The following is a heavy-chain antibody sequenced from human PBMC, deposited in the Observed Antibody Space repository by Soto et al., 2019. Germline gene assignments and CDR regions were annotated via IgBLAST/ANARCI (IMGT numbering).Heavy chain of an antibody. V-gene: IGHV5-51*01. J-gene: IGHJ5*02. CDR3: ARLGDYDFWSGPNWFDH. Sequence: PGESLKISCKGSGYSFTSYWIGWVRQMPGKGLEWMGIIYPGDSDTRYSPSFQGQVTISADKSISTAYLQWSSLKASDTAMYYCARLGDYDFWSGPNWFDHWGQGTLVTVSS. D-gene: IGHD3-3*01. CDR2: IYPGDSDT. CDR1: GYSFTSYW.